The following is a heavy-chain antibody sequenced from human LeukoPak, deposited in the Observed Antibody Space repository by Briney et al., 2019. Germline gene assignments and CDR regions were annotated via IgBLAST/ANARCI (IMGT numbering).Heavy chain of an antibody. J-gene: IGHJ4*02. CDR3: ARRYYDFWSGIGYFDY. CDR1: GGPIRSSSYY. V-gene: IGHV4-39*01. CDR2: IYYSGST. D-gene: IGHD3-3*01. Sequence: KPSETLSLTCTVSGGPIRSSSYYWGWIRQTPGKGLEWIGSIYYSGSTYYNPSLKSRVTISVDTSKNQFSLKLSSVTAADTAVYYCARRYYDFWSGIGYFDYWGQGTLVTVSS.